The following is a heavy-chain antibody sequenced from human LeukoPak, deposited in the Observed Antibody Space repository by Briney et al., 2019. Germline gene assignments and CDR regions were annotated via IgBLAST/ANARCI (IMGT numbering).Heavy chain of an antibody. V-gene: IGHV3-23*01. Sequence: GGSLRLSCAASGFTFSSYAMTWVRQAPGKGLEWVSAISGSGGSTFYADSVKGRFTISRDNSRNTLYLQMNSLRAEDTAVYYCARGYQMATISAHFDYWGQGTLVTVSS. CDR1: GFTFSSYA. J-gene: IGHJ4*02. CDR3: ARGYQMATISAHFDY. CDR2: ISGSGGST. D-gene: IGHD5-24*01.